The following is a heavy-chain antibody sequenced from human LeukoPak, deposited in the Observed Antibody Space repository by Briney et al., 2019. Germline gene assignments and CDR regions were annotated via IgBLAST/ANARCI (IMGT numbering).Heavy chain of an antibody. CDR2: IIPIFDTT. D-gene: IGHD3-16*02. V-gene: IGHV1-69*06. J-gene: IGHJ4*02. CDR1: GGTFSSYA. Sequence: ASVKVSCKASGGTFSSYAINWVRQAPGQGLEWMGGIIPIFDTTKYAQKFQGRVTITADKSTSTAYMELSSLRSEDTAVYYCAKGGSYRSQPHFDYWGQGTPVTVSS. CDR3: AKGGSYRSQPHFDY.